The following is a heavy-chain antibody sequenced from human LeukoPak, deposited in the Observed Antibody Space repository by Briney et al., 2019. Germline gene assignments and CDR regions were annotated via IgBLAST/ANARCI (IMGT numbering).Heavy chain of an antibody. Sequence: SETLSLTCAVYGGSFSGYYWSWIRQPPGKGLEWIGEINHSGSTNYNPSLKSRVTISVDTSKNQFSLKLSSVTAADTAVYYCARDQGTIILGYFDYWGQGTLVTVSS. CDR1: GGSFSGYY. J-gene: IGHJ4*02. D-gene: IGHD3-22*01. CDR2: INHSGST. V-gene: IGHV4-34*01. CDR3: ARDQGTIILGYFDY.